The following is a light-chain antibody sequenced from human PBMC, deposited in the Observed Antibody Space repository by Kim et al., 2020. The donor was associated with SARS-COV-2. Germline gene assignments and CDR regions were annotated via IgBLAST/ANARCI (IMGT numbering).Light chain of an antibody. J-gene: IGKJ1*01. CDR1: QSISSN. V-gene: IGKV3-15*01. Sequence: VSPGERATLSCRASQSISSNLAWYQQKPGQAPRLLIYGASTRATGIPARFSGSGSGTEFTLTISSLQSEDFAIYYCQQYDSWPLTFGQGTKVDIK. CDR2: GAS. CDR3: QQYDSWPLT.